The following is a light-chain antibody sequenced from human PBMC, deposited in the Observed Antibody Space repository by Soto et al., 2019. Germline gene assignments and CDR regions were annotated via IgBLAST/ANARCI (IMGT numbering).Light chain of an antibody. J-gene: IGLJ1*01. V-gene: IGLV2-14*03. CDR1: SSDVGGSNF. CDR3: VSNTSSTTYV. Sequence: QSALTQPASVSESPGQSITISCTGTSSDVGGSNFVSWYQQHPGKPPKLIIYDVANRPSGVSNRFSGPKSGSTASLIISRLQTEDEADYYCVSNTSSTTYVFGTGTTVTVL. CDR2: DVA.